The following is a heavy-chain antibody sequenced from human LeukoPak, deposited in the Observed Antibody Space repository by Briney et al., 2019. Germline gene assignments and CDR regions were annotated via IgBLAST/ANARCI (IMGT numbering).Heavy chain of an antibody. J-gene: IGHJ5*02. V-gene: IGHV3-48*03. CDR2: ITISGHTK. CDR1: GFDLSTYE. Sequence: GGSLRLSCAASGFDLSTYEMNWVRQAPGKGLEWIADITISGHTKNYADSVKGRFTISTDNARTSLYLQMNSLRVEDTGVYYCARGDPHADLWGQGTLVTVSS. CDR3: ARGDPHADL.